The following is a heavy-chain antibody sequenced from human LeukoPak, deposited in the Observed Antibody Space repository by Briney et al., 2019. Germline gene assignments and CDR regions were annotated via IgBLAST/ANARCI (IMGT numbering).Heavy chain of an antibody. D-gene: IGHD3-22*01. CDR2: INPSGGST. CDR1: GYTFTSYY. V-gene: IGHV1-46*01. CDR3: ASFYYDSSAGWYFQH. J-gene: IGHJ1*01. Sequence: GASVKVSCKASGYTFTSYYMHWVRQAPGQGLEWMGIINPSGGSTSYAQKFQGRVTMTRDTSTSTAYMELSSLRSEDTAVYYCASFYYDSSAGWYFQHWGQGTLVTVSS.